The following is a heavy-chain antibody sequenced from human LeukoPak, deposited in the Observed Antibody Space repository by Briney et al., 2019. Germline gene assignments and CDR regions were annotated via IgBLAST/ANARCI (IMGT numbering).Heavy chain of an antibody. CDR1: GGTFSSYA. D-gene: IGHD3-10*01. J-gene: IGHJ4*02. CDR2: IIPIFGTA. V-gene: IGHV1-69*05. Sequence: SVKVSCKASGGTFSSYAISWVRQAPGQGLEWMGGIIPIFGTANYAQKLQGRVTMTTDTSTSTAYMELRSLRSDDTAVYYCARDGVSGSFDYWGQGTLVTVSS. CDR3: ARDGVSGSFDY.